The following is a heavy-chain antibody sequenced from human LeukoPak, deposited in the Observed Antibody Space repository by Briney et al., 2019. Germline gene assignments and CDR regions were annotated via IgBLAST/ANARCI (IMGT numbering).Heavy chain of an antibody. Sequence: GGSLRLSCAASRFTLSNYWMSWVRQAPGKGLEWVANMKQDGSETYYVDSVKGRFTISRDNAKNSLSLQMNSLRAEDTAVYYCARQRGSGCLDYWGQGTLVTVSS. D-gene: IGHD6-19*01. CDR3: ARQRGSGCLDY. J-gene: IGHJ4*02. CDR1: RFTLSNYW. V-gene: IGHV3-7*01. CDR2: MKQDGSET.